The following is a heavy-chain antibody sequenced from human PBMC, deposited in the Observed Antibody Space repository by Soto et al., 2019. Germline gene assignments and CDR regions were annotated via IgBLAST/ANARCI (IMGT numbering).Heavy chain of an antibody. V-gene: IGHV1-18*01. CDR1: GYTFTTYA. CDR3: AREKGAYYYDSSGYRDAFDI. CDR2: ISSYNGNT. Sequence: QVQLVQSGAEVKKPGASVKVSCKASGYTFTTYAISWVRQAPGQGLVWMGWISSYNGNTKYAQEFQGRVTMTTDTSTSTAYRELRSLRSDDTAVYYCAREKGAYYYDSSGYRDAFDIWGQGTMVTVSS. D-gene: IGHD3-22*01. J-gene: IGHJ3*02.